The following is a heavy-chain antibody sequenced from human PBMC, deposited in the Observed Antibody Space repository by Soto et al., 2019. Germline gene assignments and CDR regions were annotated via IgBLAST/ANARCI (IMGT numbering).Heavy chain of an antibody. D-gene: IGHD5-18*01. V-gene: IGHV3-23*01. CDR2: ISGSGGSR. Sequence: PGVSLRLSCSGSGFNFSSFAMTWVRQAPGKGLEWVSTISGSGGSRFYADSVKGRFTLTRDNSKDAVYLQMNSLRVEDTAFYYCAKEGTAEWIHYYYNTDVWGRGTPVIVSS. J-gene: IGHJ6*02. CDR1: GFNFSSFA. CDR3: AKEGTAEWIHYYYNTDV.